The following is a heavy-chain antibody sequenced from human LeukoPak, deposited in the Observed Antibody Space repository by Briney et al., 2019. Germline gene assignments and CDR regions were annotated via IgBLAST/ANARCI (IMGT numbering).Heavy chain of an antibody. CDR1: GDSINNYY. V-gene: IGHV4-59*01. CDR3: ARGASTFDY. CDR2: IYYSGTT. Sequence: SETLSLTCAVSGDSINNYYWSWIRRPPGKGLEWIGYIYYSGTTNYNPSLKSRVTMSVDTSKNQFSLGLSSMTAADTAVYYCARGASTFDYWGQGTLVTVSS. J-gene: IGHJ4*02.